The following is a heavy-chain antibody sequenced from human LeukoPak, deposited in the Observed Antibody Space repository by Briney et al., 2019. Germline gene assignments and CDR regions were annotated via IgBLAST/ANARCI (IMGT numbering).Heavy chain of an antibody. CDR3: AKGYCGGDCYADY. V-gene: IGHV3-9*01. CDR2: ISWNSGSI. CDR1: GFTFDDYA. D-gene: IGHD2-21*02. J-gene: IGHJ4*02. Sequence: GGSLRLSCAASGFTFDDYAMHWVRQAPGMGLEWVSGISWNSGSIGYADSVKGRFTISRDNAKNSLYLQMNSLRAEDTALYYCAKGYCGGDCYADYWGQGTLVTVSS.